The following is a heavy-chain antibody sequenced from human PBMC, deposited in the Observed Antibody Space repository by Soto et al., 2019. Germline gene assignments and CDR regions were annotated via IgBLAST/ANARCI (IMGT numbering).Heavy chain of an antibody. V-gene: IGHV1-69*13. CDR3: ATGVIWIGYFTVDS. J-gene: IGHJ4*02. CDR2: FIPVYRTL. D-gene: IGHD3-3*01. CDR1: GGSFGNSA. Sequence: SVKVSCKASGGSFGNSAINWVRQTPGQGLEWLGGFIPVYRTLNYAQKFQGRVTITADESTGTAYMTLSSLASDDTAVYYCATGVIWIGYFTVDSWGQGTRVTVSS.